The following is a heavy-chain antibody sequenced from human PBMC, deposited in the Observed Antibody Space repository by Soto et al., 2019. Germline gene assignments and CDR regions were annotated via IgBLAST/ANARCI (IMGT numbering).Heavy chain of an antibody. CDR3: AKAHVTPQTYYYYGMDV. CDR2: IYYSGSTT. D-gene: IGHD2-21*02. V-gene: IGHV4-59*01. Sequence: ETLSLTCTVSGGSIDSFYWSWIRQFPGKGLEWIGYIYYSGSTTNYNPSLKNRATLSVDTSKNQFSLKLSSMTAADTAVYYCAKAHVTPQTYYYYGMDVWGQGTRSPSP. J-gene: IGHJ6*02. CDR1: GGSIDSFY.